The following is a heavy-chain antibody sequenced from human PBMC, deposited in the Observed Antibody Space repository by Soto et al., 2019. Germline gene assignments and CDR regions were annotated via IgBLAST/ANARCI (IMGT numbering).Heavy chain of an antibody. CDR2: ISSSGSTI. D-gene: IGHD3-16*02. V-gene: IGHV3-48*03. CDR3: ARDSRRITFGGVIVPEAHDAFDI. J-gene: IGHJ3*02. Sequence: GGSLRLSCAASGFTFSSYEMNWVRQAPGKGLEWVSYISSSGSTIYYADSVKGRFTISRDNAKNSLYLQMNSLRAEDTAVYYCARDSRRITFGGVIVPEAHDAFDIWGQGTMVTVSS. CDR1: GFTFSSYE.